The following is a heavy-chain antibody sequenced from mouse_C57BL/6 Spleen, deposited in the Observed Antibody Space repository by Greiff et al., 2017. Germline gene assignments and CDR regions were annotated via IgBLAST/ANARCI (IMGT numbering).Heavy chain of an antibody. V-gene: IGHV1-26*01. CDR1: GYTFTDYC. D-gene: IGHD2-4*01. J-gene: IGHJ3*01. CDR2: INPNNGGT. CDR3: ASLGDYDAWFAY. Sequence: VQLQQSGPELVKPGASVKISCKASGYTFTDYCMNWVKQSHGKSLEWIGDINPNNGGTSYNQKFKGKATLTVDKSSSTAYMELRSLTSEDSAVYYCASLGDYDAWFAYWGKGTLVTVSA.